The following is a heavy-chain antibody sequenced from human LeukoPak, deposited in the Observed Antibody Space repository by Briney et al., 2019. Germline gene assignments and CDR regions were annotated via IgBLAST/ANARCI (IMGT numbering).Heavy chain of an antibody. D-gene: IGHD3-9*01. CDR2: MNPGSGDT. V-gene: IGHV1-8*01. CDR3: ARGLGDYNTDWFPVSGY. J-gene: IGHJ4*02. CDR1: GYTFTTHD. Sequence: ASVKVSCKTSGYTFTTHDLTWVRQATGQGLEWMGWMNPGSGDTAYAQKFQGRVTMTRDTSMSTAYMELNSLGSEDTAIYYCARGLGDYNTDWFPVSGYWGQGTPVTVSS.